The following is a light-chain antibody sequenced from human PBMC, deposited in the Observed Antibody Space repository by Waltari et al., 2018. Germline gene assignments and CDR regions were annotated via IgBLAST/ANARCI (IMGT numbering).Light chain of an antibody. CDR3: QQYGSSRFT. Sequence: EIVLTQSPGTLSLSPGERATLSCRASQSVSSSYLAWYQQKPGQAPRLRSYGASSRATGIPDRFSGSGSGTDFTLTISRLEPEDFAVYYCQQYGSSRFTFGPGTKVDIK. J-gene: IGKJ3*01. CDR2: GAS. V-gene: IGKV3-20*01. CDR1: QSVSSSY.